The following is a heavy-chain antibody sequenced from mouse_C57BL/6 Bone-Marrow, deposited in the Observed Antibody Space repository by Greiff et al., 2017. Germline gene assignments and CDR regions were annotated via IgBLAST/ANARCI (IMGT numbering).Heavy chain of an antibody. Sequence: EVKVVESGGGLVKPGGSLKLSCAASGFTFSSYAMSWVRQTPEKRLEWVATISDGGSYTYYPDNVKGRFTISRDNAKNNLYLQMSHLKSEDTAMYYCARPPLGFYAMDYWGQGTSVTVSS. CDR2: ISDGGSYT. D-gene: IGHD3-1*01. CDR1: GFTFSSYA. V-gene: IGHV5-4*03. CDR3: ARPPLGFYAMDY. J-gene: IGHJ4*01.